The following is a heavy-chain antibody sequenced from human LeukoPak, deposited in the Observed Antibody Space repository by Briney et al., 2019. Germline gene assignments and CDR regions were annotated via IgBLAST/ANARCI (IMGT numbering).Heavy chain of an antibody. J-gene: IGHJ4*02. CDR1: GFTFSSYE. Sequence: PGGSLRLSCAASGFTFSSYEMNWVRQAPGKGLEWVSYISSSGSTIYYADSVKGRFTISRDNAKNSLYLQMNSLGAEDTAVYYCAREHGGLRYVTWGFDYWGQGTLVTVSS. V-gene: IGHV3-48*03. D-gene: IGHD5-12*01. CDR3: AREHGGLRYVTWGFDY. CDR2: ISSSGSTI.